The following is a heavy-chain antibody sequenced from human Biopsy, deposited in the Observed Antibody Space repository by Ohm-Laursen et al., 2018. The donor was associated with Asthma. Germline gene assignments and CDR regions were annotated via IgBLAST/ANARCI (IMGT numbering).Heavy chain of an antibody. V-gene: IGHV3-9*01. CDR3: AKGEWELLEANFDY. CDR1: GFTFDDYA. Sequence: SLRLSCAASGFTFDDYAMHWVRQAPGKGLEWVSGISWNSGNIGYADSVKGRFTISRDNAKNSLYLQMNSLRAEDTALYYCAKGEWELLEANFDYWGQGTLATVSS. J-gene: IGHJ4*02. D-gene: IGHD1-26*01. CDR2: ISWNSGNI.